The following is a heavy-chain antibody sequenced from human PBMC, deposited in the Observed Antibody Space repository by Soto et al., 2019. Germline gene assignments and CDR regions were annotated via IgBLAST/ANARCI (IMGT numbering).Heavy chain of an antibody. D-gene: IGHD7-27*01. CDR1: GGSFSGYY. Sequence: SSETLSLTCAVYGGSFSGYYWNWIRQPPGKGLEWIGEINHSGSTNYNPSLKSRVTISVDTSKNQFSLKLSSVTAADTAVYYCARGWGRIFDYWGQGTLVTLSS. J-gene: IGHJ4*02. CDR2: INHSGST. CDR3: ARGWGRIFDY. V-gene: IGHV4-34*01.